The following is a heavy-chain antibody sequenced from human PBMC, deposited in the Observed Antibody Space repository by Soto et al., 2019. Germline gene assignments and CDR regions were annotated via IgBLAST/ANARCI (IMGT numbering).Heavy chain of an antibody. J-gene: IGHJ6*02. CDR1: GFTFRSYG. CDR3: AKEFGLELQLSHPYYNSGMDV. D-gene: IGHD1-1*01. CDR2: MSFDGSNK. V-gene: IGHV3-30*18. Sequence: QVQLVEAGGGVVQPGRSLRLSCAASGFTFRSYGMHWVRQAPGKGLEWVALMSFDGSNKYYADSVRGRFTISSDNSKSTLYLQMDILRPEDTAVYYCAKEFGLELQLSHPYYNSGMDVWGQGTTVTVSS.